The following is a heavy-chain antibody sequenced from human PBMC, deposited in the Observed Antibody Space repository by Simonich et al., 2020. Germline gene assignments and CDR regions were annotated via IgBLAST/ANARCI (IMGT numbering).Heavy chain of an antibody. CDR2: IKSEWSSK. J-gene: IGHJ4*02. V-gene: IGHV3-74*01. CDR1: GFTFSSYW. Sequence: EVQLVESGGGLVQPGGSLRLSCAASGFTFSSYWMHWVRQVPGKGLVWFSRIKSEWSSKSYADSVKGRCTIARDNAKNTLYLQMNSLRAEDTAVYYCARNRLDYWGQGTLVTVSS. CDR3: ARNRLDY.